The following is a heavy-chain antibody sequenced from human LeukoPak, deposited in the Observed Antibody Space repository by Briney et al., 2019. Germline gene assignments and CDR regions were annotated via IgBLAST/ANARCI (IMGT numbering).Heavy chain of an antibody. CDR1: RFTFGDYA. V-gene: IGHV3-30-3*01. D-gene: IGHD3-3*01. J-gene: IGHJ4*02. CDR2: ISYDGSNK. Sequence: GGSLRLSCTASRFTFGDYAMHWVRQAPGKGLEWVAVISYDGSNKYYADSVKGRFTISRDNSKNTLYLQMNSLRAEDTAVYYCARETRPYYDFWSGYYSSPGYFDYWGQGTLVTVSS. CDR3: ARETRPYYDFWSGYYSSPGYFDY.